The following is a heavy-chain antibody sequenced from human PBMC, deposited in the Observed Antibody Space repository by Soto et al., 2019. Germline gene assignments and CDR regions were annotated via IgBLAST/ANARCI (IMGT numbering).Heavy chain of an antibody. CDR1: GYTFTKFH. Sequence: ASVKVSCKASGYTFTKFHIHWVRQAPGQGLEWMGMIDPSGGVTRDAQRFQGRITMTSDTSTSSVYMELRGLTSEDTAVYYCARLLRPYDFWSGHYFDYWGQGTLVTVSS. CDR2: IDPSGGVT. D-gene: IGHD3-3*01. J-gene: IGHJ4*02. V-gene: IGHV1-46*01. CDR3: ARLLRPYDFWSGHYFDY.